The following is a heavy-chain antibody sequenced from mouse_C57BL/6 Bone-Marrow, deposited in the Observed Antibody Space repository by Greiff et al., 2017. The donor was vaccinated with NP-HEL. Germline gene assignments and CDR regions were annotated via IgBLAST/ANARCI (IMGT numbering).Heavy chain of an antibody. CDR1: GYTFTDYE. CDR2: IDPETGGT. J-gene: IGHJ4*01. Sequence: QVQLQQSGAELVRPGASVTLSCKASGYTFTDYEMHWVKQTPVHGLEWIGAIDPETGGTAYNQKFKGKAILTADKSSSTAYMELRSLTSEDSAVYDCTRRGGSSYAAMDYWGQGTSVTVSS. CDR3: TRRGGSSYAAMDY. V-gene: IGHV1-15*01. D-gene: IGHD1-1*01.